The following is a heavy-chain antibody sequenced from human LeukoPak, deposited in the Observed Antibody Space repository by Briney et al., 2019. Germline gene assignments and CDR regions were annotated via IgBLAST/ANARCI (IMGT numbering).Heavy chain of an antibody. CDR2: ISGSGGST. CDR1: GFTFGSYA. D-gene: IGHD4-17*01. V-gene: IGHV3-23*01. J-gene: IGHJ4*02. Sequence: GGSLRLSCAASGFTFGSYAMSWVRQAPGKGLEWVSAISGSGGSTYYADSVKGRFTISRDNSKNTLYLQMNSLRAEDTAVYYCAKDPYGDYVIEDYWGQGTLVTVSS. CDR3: AKDPYGDYVIEDY.